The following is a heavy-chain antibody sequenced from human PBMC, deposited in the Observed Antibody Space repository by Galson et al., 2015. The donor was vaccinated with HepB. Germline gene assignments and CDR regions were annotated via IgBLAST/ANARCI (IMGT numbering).Heavy chain of an antibody. Sequence: SVKVSCKASGYTFTSYGISWVRQAPGQGLEWMGWISAYNGNTNYAQKLQGRVTMTTDTSTSTAYMELRSLRSDDTAVYYCAREGDRSGRYGQLDLGELSTPDYFDYWGQGTLVTVSS. CDR2: ISAYNGNT. V-gene: IGHV1-18*01. J-gene: IGHJ4*02. CDR1: GYTFTSYG. CDR3: AREGDRSGRYGQLDLGELSTPDYFDY. D-gene: IGHD3-16*02.